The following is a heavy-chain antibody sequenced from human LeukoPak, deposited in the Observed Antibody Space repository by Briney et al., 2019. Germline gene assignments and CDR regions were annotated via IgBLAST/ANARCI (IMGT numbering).Heavy chain of an antibody. D-gene: IGHD1-26*01. J-gene: IGHJ4*02. CDR2: INPNSGGT. V-gene: IGHV1-2*02. CDR3: ARVRYSGSYHTSPDY. Sequence: ASVKVSCTASGYTFTGYYMHWVRQAPGQGLEWMGWINPNSGGTNYAQKFQGRVTMTRDTSISTAYMELSRLRSDDTAVYYCARVRYSGSYHTSPDYWGQGTLVTVSS. CDR1: GYTFTGYY.